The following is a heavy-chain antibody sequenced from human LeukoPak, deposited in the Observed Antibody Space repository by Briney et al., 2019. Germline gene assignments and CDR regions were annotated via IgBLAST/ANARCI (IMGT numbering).Heavy chain of an antibody. CDR3: ARHRDVAFDY. Sequence: GESLKISSKGSGYSFTSYWIGWVRQMPGKGLEWMWIIYPADSDTRYSPSFQGQVTISADKSTSTAYQQWSSLKASDTAMYYCARHRDVAFDYWGQGTLVTVSS. D-gene: IGHD5-24*01. J-gene: IGHJ4*02. CDR1: GYSFTSYW. V-gene: IGHV5-51*01. CDR2: IYPADSDT.